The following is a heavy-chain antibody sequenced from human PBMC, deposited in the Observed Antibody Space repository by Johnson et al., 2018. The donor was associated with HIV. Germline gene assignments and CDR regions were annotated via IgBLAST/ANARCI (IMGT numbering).Heavy chain of an antibody. CDR2: IRGRGGST. CDR1: GFTFSSYA. CDR3: AKDRPPSDIIVGASAHDAFDI. J-gene: IGHJ3*02. D-gene: IGHD1-26*01. Sequence: VQLVESGGGLVQPGGSMRLSCAASGFTFSSYAMSWVRQAPGKGLEWVSAIRGRGGSTYYADSVKGRFTSSRDNSKNTLYLQMNSLRAEDTAVYYCAKDRPPSDIIVGASAHDAFDIWGQGTMVTVSS. V-gene: IGHV3-23*04.